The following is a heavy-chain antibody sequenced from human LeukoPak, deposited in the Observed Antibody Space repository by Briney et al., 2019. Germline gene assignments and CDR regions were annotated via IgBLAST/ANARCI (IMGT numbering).Heavy chain of an antibody. Sequence: SETLSLTCTVSGGSINSGDYYWGWIRQPPGKGLEWIGSIYYSGNTYYNPSLKSRVTISVDRSKNQFSLKLSSVTAADTAVYYCAGGDPELAAAVDYWGQGALVTVSS. J-gene: IGHJ4*02. CDR1: GGSINSGDYY. V-gene: IGHV4-39*07. D-gene: IGHD5-24*01. CDR2: IYYSGNT. CDR3: AGGDPELAAAVDY.